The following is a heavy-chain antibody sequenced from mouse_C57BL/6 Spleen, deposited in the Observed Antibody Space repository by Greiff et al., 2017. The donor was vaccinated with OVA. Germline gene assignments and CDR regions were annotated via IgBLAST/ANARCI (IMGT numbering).Heavy chain of an antibody. Sequence: EVKLMESGGGLVKPGGSLKLSCAASGFTFSDYGMHWVRQAPEKGLEWVAYISSGSSTTYYADTVKGRITISRDNAKTTLFLQMTSLRSEDTAMYYCARNWVSYAMDYWGQGTSVTVSS. CDR1: GFTFSDYG. CDR2: ISSGSSTT. CDR3: ARNWVSYAMDY. V-gene: IGHV5-17*01. J-gene: IGHJ4*01. D-gene: IGHD4-1*01.